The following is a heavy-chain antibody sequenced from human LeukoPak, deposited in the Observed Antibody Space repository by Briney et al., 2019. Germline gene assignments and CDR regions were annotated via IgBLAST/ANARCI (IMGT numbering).Heavy chain of an antibody. CDR1: GFTFSNYW. J-gene: IGHJ5*02. CDR3: ARAYSTSYSDWFDP. V-gene: IGHV3-74*01. Sequence: GGSLRLSCAASGFTFSNYWMHWVRQVPGKGPVWVARITSDGTSTTYAASVKGRFTISRDNAKNTLYLQMNSLRADDTGLYFCARAYSTSYSDWFDPWGQGTLVTVSS. CDR2: ITSDGTST. D-gene: IGHD2-15*01.